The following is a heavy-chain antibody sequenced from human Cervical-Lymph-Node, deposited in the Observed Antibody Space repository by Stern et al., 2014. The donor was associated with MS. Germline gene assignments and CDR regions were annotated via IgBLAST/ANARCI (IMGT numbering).Heavy chain of an antibody. Sequence: VQLVESGGGLVQPGGSLRLSCAASGFTFTNYWIHWVRQAPGKGLVWVSRINYDGGTTYYADSVKGRFTISRDNAKNTVHLRMNSLRDGDTAVYYCARTKLGANPLDHWGQGTLVTVSS. V-gene: IGHV3-74*02. CDR2: INYDGGTT. D-gene: IGHD7-27*01. CDR3: ARTKLGANPLDH. CDR1: GFTFTNYW. J-gene: IGHJ4*02.